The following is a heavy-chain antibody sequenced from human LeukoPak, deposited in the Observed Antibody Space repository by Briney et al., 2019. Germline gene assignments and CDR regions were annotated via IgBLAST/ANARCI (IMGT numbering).Heavy chain of an antibody. CDR2: ISSDSSYI. CDR3: VRVRYSPSRNGIDW. Sequence: GSLRLSCAASGFTFSSYSMSWVRQAPGKGLEWVSAISSDSSYIYYADSMRGRFTISRDNAKKSLFLQMNSLRVADTAVYYCVRVRYSPSRNGIDWWGQGTLVTVSS. J-gene: IGHJ4*02. D-gene: IGHD5-12*01. V-gene: IGHV3-21*01. CDR1: GFTFSSYS.